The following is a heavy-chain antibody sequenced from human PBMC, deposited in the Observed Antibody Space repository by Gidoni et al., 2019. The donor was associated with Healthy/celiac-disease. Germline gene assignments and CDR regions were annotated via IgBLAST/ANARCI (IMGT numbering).Heavy chain of an antibody. CDR2: IYYSGST. D-gene: IGHD3-3*01. Sequence: QLQLQASGPGLVKPSETLSLTCTVSGGSISSRSYYWGWIRQPPGKGLEWIGSIYYSGSTYYNPSLKSRVTISVDTSKNQFSLKLSSVTAADTAVYYCARLAFGSYYDFWSGYPKAYFDYWGQGTLVTVSS. CDR3: ARLAFGSYYDFWSGYPKAYFDY. J-gene: IGHJ4*02. V-gene: IGHV4-39*01. CDR1: GGSISSRSYY.